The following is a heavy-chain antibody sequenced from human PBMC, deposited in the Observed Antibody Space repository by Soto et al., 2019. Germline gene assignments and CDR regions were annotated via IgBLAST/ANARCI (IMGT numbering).Heavy chain of an antibody. J-gene: IGHJ5*02. CDR1: GFTLSSYD. V-gene: IGHV3-13*01. D-gene: IGHD2-15*01. CDR2: IGTAGDT. CDR3: ARERLPNWFDP. Sequence: EVQLVESGGGLVQPGGSLRLSCAASGFTLSSYDMHWVRQATGKGLEWVSAIGTAGDTYYPGSVKGRFTISRENAKNSLYLQMNSLRAGDTAVYYCARERLPNWFDPWGQGTLVTVSS.